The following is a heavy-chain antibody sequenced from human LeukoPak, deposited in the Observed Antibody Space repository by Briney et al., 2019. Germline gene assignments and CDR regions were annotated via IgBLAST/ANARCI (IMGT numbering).Heavy chain of an antibody. Sequence: ASVKVSRKASGYTFTSYDINWVRQATGQGLEWMGWMNPNSGNTGYAQKFQGRVTMTRNTSISTAYMELSSLRSEDTAVYYCARVPYSSGWQEKKYYFDYWGQGTLVTVSS. V-gene: IGHV1-8*01. CDR3: ARVPYSSGWQEKKYYFDY. CDR2: MNPNSGNT. J-gene: IGHJ4*02. D-gene: IGHD6-19*01. CDR1: GYTFTSYD.